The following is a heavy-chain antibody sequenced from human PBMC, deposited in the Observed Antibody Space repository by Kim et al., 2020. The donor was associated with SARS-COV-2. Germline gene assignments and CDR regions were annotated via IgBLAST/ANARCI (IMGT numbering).Heavy chain of an antibody. CDR3: ARTGVVGATSASYFDY. V-gene: IGHV4-39*01. CDR1: GGSISSSSYY. CDR2: IYYSGST. J-gene: IGHJ4*01. Sequence: SETLSLTCTVSGGSISSSSYYWGWIRQPPGKGLEWIGSIYYSGSTYYNPSLKSRVTISVDTSKNQFSLKLSSVTAADTAVYYCARTGVVGATSASYFDY. D-gene: IGHD1-26*01.